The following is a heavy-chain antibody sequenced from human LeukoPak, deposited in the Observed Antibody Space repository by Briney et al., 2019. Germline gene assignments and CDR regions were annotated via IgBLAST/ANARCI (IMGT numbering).Heavy chain of an antibody. CDR2: ISYDGSNK. CDR3: AKGHAFDI. V-gene: IGHV3-30*18. Sequence: GGSLRLSCAASGFTFSSYGMHWVRQAPGKGLEWVAVISYDGSNKYYADSVKVRFTISRDNSKNTLYLQMNSLRAEDTAVYYCAKGHAFDIWGQGTMVTVSS. J-gene: IGHJ3*02. CDR1: GFTFSSYG.